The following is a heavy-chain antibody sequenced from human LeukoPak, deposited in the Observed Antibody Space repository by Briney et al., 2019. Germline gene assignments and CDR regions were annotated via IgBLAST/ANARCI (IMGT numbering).Heavy chain of an antibody. CDR3: ARDLLRYDFWSGEDAFDI. D-gene: IGHD3-3*01. V-gene: IGHV4-30-2*01. Sequence: SQTLSLTCTVSGGSISSGGYYWSWIRQPPGKGLEWIGYIYHSGSTYYSPPLKSRVTISVDRSKNQFSLKLSSVTAADTAVYYCARDLLRYDFWSGEDAFDIWGQGTMVTVSS. J-gene: IGHJ3*02. CDR2: IYHSGST. CDR1: GGSISSGGYY.